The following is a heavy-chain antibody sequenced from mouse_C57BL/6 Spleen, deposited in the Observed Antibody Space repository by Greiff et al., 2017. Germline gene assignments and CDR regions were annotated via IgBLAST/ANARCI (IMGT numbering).Heavy chain of an antibody. CDR1: GFTFSDSG. Sequence: EVKLMESGGGLVKPGGSLKLSCAASGFTFSDSGMHWVRQAPEKGLEWVAYISSGSSTIYYADTVKGRFTISRDNATNTLFLQMTRLRSADTAMYDSEKEGDYVLDYWGQGTTLTVSS. CDR2: ISSGSSTI. CDR3: EKEGDYVLDY. D-gene: IGHD2-4*01. V-gene: IGHV5-17*01. J-gene: IGHJ2*01.